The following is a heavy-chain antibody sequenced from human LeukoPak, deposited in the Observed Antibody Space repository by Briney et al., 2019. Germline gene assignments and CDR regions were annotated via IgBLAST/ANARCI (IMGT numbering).Heavy chain of an antibody. CDR2: IYSSGST. CDR1: GVSISSSSYS. V-gene: IGHV4-39*01. D-gene: IGHD3-10*01. CDR3: ARHRRITMVRGIIDYYYYMDV. Sequence: SETLSLTCTVSGVSISSSSYSWGWIRQPPGKGLEWIGSIYSSGSTYYKSSLKSRVTVSVDTSKNQFSLKLSSVTAADTAVYYCARHRRITMVRGIIDYYYYMDVWGKGTTVTISS. J-gene: IGHJ6*03.